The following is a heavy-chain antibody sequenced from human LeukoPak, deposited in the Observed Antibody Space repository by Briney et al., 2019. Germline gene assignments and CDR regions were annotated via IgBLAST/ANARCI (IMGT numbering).Heavy chain of an antibody. V-gene: IGHV3-23*01. Sequence: GGSLRLSCAASGFTFSSYAMSWVRQAPGQGLEWVSAISGSGDSTYYADSVKGRFTISRDSSKNTLYLQMNTQRAEDTAVYYCAKAGAVVVVAAKYFDYWGQGTLVTVSS. CDR2: ISGSGDST. J-gene: IGHJ4*02. D-gene: IGHD2-15*01. CDR1: GFTFSSYA. CDR3: AKAGAVVVVAAKYFDY.